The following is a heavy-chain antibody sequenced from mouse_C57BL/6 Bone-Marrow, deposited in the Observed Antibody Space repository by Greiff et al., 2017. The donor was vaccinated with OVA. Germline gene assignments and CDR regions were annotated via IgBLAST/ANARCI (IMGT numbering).Heavy chain of an antibody. D-gene: IGHD1-1*01. CDR3: AKSGAVVASEY. J-gene: IGHJ2*01. CDR2: INPSTGGT. V-gene: IGHV1-42*01. Sequence: EVQLQQPGPELVKPGASVKISCKASGYSFTGYYMNWVKQSPEKSLEWIGEINPSTGGTTYNQKFKAKATLTVDKSSSTAYMQLKSLTSEDSAVYYGAKSGAVVASEYWGQGTTLTVSS. CDR1: GYSFTGYY.